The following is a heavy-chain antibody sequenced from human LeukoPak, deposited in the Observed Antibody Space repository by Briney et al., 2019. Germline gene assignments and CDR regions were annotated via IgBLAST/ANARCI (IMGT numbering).Heavy chain of an antibody. CDR2: ISGSGGST. D-gene: IGHD4-17*01. Sequence: GGSLRLSCAASGFTFSSYAMSWVRQAPGKGLEWVSAISGSGGSTYYADSVKGRFTISRDNSKNTLYPQMNSLRAEDTAVYYCAKDSDYGDSLDYWGQGTLVTVSS. CDR3: AKDSDYGDSLDY. V-gene: IGHV3-23*01. J-gene: IGHJ4*02. CDR1: GFTFSSYA.